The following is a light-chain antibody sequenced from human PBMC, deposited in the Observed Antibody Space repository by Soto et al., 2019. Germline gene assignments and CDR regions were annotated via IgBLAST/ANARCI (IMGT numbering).Light chain of an antibody. J-gene: IGLJ2*01. Sequence: QSVLTQPPSVSGAPGQRVTISCTGSSSNIGAGYDVHWYQQVPGTAPKLLIYGNINRPAGVPDRFSGSKSGTSASLAITGLQADDEADYYCQSYDSSLTVVFGGETKRTVL. CDR2: GNI. CDR3: QSYDSSLTVV. CDR1: SSNIGAGYD. V-gene: IGLV1-40*01.